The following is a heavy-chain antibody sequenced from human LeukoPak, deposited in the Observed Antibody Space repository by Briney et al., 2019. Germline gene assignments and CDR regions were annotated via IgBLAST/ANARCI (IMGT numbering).Heavy chain of an antibody. J-gene: IGHJ6*03. CDR3: ARGESGMNDYGDYSYMDV. CDR1: GGSISSFY. CDR2: IYSSGYS. Sequence: SETLSLTCSISGGSISSFYWSWIRQPPGKGLEWIGYIYSSGYSNYNPSLKSRVTISVDTSKNQFSLKLSSVTAADTAVYYCARGESGMNDYGDYSYMDVWGKGTTVTVSS. V-gene: IGHV4-4*08. D-gene: IGHD4-17*01.